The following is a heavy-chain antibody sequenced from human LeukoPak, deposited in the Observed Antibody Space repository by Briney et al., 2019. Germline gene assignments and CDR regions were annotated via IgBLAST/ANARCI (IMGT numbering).Heavy chain of an antibody. CDR3: AKDGATSGGGLAS. CDR2: MYTGGTT. Sequence: PGGSLGLSCAASGFAVSGTHMSWVRQAPGKGLEWVSAMYTGGTTYYADSVMGRFTVSRDNSRNTLFLHMNSLRVDDTAVYYCAKDGATSGGGLASWGQGTLVTVSS. V-gene: IGHV3-53*01. J-gene: IGHJ4*02. D-gene: IGHD1-26*01. CDR1: GFAVSGTH.